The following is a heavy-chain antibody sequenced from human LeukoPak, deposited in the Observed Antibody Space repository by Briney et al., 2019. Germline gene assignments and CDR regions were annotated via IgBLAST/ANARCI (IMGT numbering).Heavy chain of an antibody. CDR2: INPNSGDT. CDR3: ALTGSYHGR. Sequence: GASVKVSCKASENTFSGYYIHWVRQAPGQGLQWMGGINPNSGDTNYAQKFQGRVTMTRDTSITTAYMELSGLRSDDTAVYYCALTGSYHGRWGQGTPVTVSS. D-gene: IGHD3-16*02. J-gene: IGHJ4*02. V-gene: IGHV1-2*02. CDR1: ENTFSGYY.